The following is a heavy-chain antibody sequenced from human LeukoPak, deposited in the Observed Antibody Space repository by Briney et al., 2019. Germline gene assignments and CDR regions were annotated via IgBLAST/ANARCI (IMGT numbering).Heavy chain of an antibody. V-gene: IGHV1-2*02. J-gene: IGHJ4*02. CDR2: INPKSGGT. Sequence: ASVKVSCKASGYTFTDYYMHWVRQAPGEGLEGMGWINPKSGGTNFAQKFQGRVTMTRDTSISTAYMELSGLRSDDTAVYYCARDSLLSPFHYWGQGTLVTVSS. CDR3: ARDSLLSPFHY. CDR1: GYTFTDYY.